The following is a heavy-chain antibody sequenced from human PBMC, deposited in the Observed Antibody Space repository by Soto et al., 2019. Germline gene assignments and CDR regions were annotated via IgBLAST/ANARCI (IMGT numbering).Heavy chain of an antibody. D-gene: IGHD1-26*01. J-gene: IGHJ4*02. CDR3: VKGYSGGNYRHYDH. V-gene: IGHV3-23*01. Sequence: GGSLRLSCAASGFTFINYAMTWVRQAPGKGLEWVSIISGRGRSVNYADSVKGRFTISRDNSKNTLSLQMDNLRAEDTALYYCVKGYSGGNYRHYDHWGQGTLVTVSS. CDR2: ISGRGRSV. CDR1: GFTFINYA.